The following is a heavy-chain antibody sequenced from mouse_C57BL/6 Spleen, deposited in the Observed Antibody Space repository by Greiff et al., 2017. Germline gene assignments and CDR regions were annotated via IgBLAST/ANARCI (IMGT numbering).Heavy chain of an antibody. V-gene: IGHV5-17*01. J-gene: IGHJ2*01. CDR2: ISSGSSTI. D-gene: IGHD1-1*01. CDR3: ARGTTVVVPLDY. CDR1: GFTFSDYG. Sequence: EVKVEESGGGLVKPGGSLKLSCAASGFTFSDYGMHWVRQAPEKGLEWVAYISSGSSTIYYADTVKGRFTISRDNAKNTLFLQMTSLRSEDTAMYYCARGTTVVVPLDYWGQGTTLTVSS.